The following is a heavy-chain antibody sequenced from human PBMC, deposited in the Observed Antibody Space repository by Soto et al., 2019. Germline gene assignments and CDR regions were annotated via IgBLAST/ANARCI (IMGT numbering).Heavy chain of an antibody. D-gene: IGHD5-12*01. Sequence: QAQLVQSGAEVKKPGASVKVSCKASGYTFTYYAIYWVRQAPGQRLEWTGWISTGNGNTKYSQKFQGRVTINRDTSASTVYIELSSLRSDDTAVYYCARENIVSRMGASDIWGQGTVVTVSS. CDR1: GYTFTYYA. CDR3: ARENIVSRMGASDI. V-gene: IGHV1-3*04. J-gene: IGHJ3*02. CDR2: ISTGNGNT.